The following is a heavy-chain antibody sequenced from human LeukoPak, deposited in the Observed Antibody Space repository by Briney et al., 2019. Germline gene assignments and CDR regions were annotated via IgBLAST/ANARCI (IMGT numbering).Heavy chain of an antibody. J-gene: IGHJ3*02. CDR2: MYYSGST. CDR1: GASISSYY. Sequence: SETLSLTCTVSGASISSYYLNWIRQPPGKGLEWIGYMYYSGSTNYNPSLKSRVTISVDTSKNQFSLKLNSVTAADTAVYYCARGGTAVIAPYAFDIWGQGTMVTVSS. V-gene: IGHV4-59*01. D-gene: IGHD4-23*01. CDR3: ARGGTAVIAPYAFDI.